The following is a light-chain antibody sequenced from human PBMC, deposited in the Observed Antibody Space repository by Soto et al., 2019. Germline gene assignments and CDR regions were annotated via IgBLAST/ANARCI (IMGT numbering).Light chain of an antibody. J-gene: IGKJ4*01. V-gene: IGKV3-20*01. CDR3: QQYGISPLT. CDR1: QTVSSNY. Sequence: EIVLTQSPGTLSLSPGERATLSCRASQTVSSNYLAWYQQKPGQAPRFLIYGASSRATGIPDRFSGSGSGTDFTLTISRLEPEDFAVYYCQQYGISPLTVGGGTKVEIK. CDR2: GAS.